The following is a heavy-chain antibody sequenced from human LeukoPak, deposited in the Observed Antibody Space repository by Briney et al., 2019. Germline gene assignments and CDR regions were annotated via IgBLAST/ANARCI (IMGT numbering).Heavy chain of an antibody. CDR2: ISYDGSNK. V-gene: IGHV3-30-3*01. Sequence: GGSLRLSCAASGFTFSSYAMHWVRQAPGKGLEWVAVISYDGSNKYYADSVKGRFTISRDNSKNTLYLQMNSLRAEDTAVYYCARVGDSSGWYGSFDYWGQGTLVTVSS. CDR1: GFTFSSYA. CDR3: ARVGDSSGWYGSFDY. J-gene: IGHJ4*02. D-gene: IGHD6-19*01.